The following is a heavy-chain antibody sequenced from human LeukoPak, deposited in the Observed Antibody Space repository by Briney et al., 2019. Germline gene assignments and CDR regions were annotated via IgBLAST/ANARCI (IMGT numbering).Heavy chain of an antibody. V-gene: IGHV4-34*01. CDR3: ARGVLDFWSGYYQVGSDY. Sequence: SETLSLTCTVSGGSISNNYWSWFRQPPGKGPEWIGEINHSGSTNYNPSLKSRVTISVDTSKNQFSLKLSSVTAADTAVYYCARGVLDFWSGYYQVGSDYWGQGTLVTVSS. CDR1: GGSISNNY. CDR2: INHSGST. D-gene: IGHD3-3*01. J-gene: IGHJ4*02.